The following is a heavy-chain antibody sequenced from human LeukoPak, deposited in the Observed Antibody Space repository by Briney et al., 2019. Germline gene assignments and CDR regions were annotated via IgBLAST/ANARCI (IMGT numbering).Heavy chain of an antibody. CDR1: GYSFTSYW. CDR3: ARRGGYNREPAFYY. D-gene: IGHD5-24*01. Sequence: GDSLKICSTGSGYSFTSYWIGWVRPLRGEGVGWMGIIYPGDSDTRYSPSFQGQVTISADKSISTAYLQWSSLKDSDTAMYYCARRGGYNREPAFYYGGQGTLVTVSS. V-gene: IGHV5-51*01. CDR2: IYPGDSDT. J-gene: IGHJ4*02.